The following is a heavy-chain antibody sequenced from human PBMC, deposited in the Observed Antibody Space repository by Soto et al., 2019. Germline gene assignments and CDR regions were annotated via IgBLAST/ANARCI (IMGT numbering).Heavy chain of an antibody. J-gene: IGHJ6*02. V-gene: IGHV3-49*03. CDR2: IRGTAYGGTT. CDR3: TRQRDCSSTSCLSYYYSGMDV. D-gene: IGHD2-2*01. Sequence: GGSLRLSCTTSGFTFGDYAMSWFRQAPGKGLEWVGFIRGTAYGGTTQYAASVKGRFTISRDDSEGIAYLQMNSLKTEDTALYYCTRQRDCSSTSCLSYYYSGMDVWGQGTPDTVSS. CDR1: GFTFGDYA.